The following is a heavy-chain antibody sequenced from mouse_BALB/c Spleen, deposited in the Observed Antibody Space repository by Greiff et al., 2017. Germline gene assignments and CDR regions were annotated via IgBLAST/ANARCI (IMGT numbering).Heavy chain of an antibody. CDR1: GFNIKDTY. V-gene: IGHV14-3*02. J-gene: IGHJ3*01. CDR2: IDPANGNT. D-gene: IGHD1-1*01. Sequence: EVKLMESGAELVKPGASVKLSCTASGFNIKDTYMHWVKQRPEQSLEWIGRIDPANGNTKYDPKFQGKATITEDTSSNTAYLQLSSLTSEDTAVYYCASDYYGTPFAYWGQGTLVTVSA. CDR3: ASDYYGTPFAY.